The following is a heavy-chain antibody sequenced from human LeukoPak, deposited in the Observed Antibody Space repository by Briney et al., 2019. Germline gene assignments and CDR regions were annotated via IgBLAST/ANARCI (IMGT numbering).Heavy chain of an antibody. V-gene: IGHV4-39*07. Sequence: SETLSLTCTVSGGSISSSSYYWGWIRQPPGKGLEWIGSIYYSGSTYYNPSLKSRVTISVDTSKNQFSLKLSSVTAADTAVYYCARDPATGGYWYFDLWGRGTLVTVSS. CDR1: GGSISSSSYY. CDR2: IYYSGST. CDR3: ARDPATGGYWYFDL. D-gene: IGHD6-25*01. J-gene: IGHJ2*01.